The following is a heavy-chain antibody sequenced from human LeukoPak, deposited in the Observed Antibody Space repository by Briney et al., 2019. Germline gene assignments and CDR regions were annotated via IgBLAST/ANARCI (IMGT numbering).Heavy chain of an antibody. CDR2: IYTSGST. V-gene: IGHV4-4*07. D-gene: IGHD3-22*01. CDR1: GGSISSYY. CDR3: ARAPVDSSGYYWDY. Sequence: PSETLSLTCTVSGGSISSYYWSWIRQPAGKGLEWIGRIYTSGSTNYNPSLKSRATMSVDTSKNQFSLKLSSVTAADTAVYYCARAPVDSSGYYWDYWGQGTLVTVSS. J-gene: IGHJ4*02.